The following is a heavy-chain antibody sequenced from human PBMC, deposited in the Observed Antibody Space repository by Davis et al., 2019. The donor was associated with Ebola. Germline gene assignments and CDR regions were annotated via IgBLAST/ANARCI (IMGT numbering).Heavy chain of an antibody. CDR1: GFTFSSYS. Sequence: GESLKISCAASGFTFSSYSMNWVRQAPGKGLEWVSYISSSSSTIYYADSVKGRFTISKDSAKNSLYLQMNSLRAEDTAVYYCAKDVRERIVVVIADIFDYWGQGTLVTVSS. J-gene: IGHJ4*02. CDR2: ISSSSSTI. CDR3: AKDVRERIVVVIADIFDY. D-gene: IGHD2-21*01. V-gene: IGHV3-48*01.